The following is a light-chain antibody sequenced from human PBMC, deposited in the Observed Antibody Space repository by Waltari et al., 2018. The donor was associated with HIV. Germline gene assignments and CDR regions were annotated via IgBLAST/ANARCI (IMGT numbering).Light chain of an antibody. CDR1: SSNIGYNY. Sequence: QSVLTQPPSASGTPGRRVTISCSGSSSNIGYNYVYWYQQLPGTAPKLLIYRNNQRPSGVPDRFSGSKSGTSASLAISGLRSEDEADYYCAAWDDSLSGWVFGGGTKLTVL. J-gene: IGLJ3*02. CDR2: RNN. CDR3: AAWDDSLSGWV. V-gene: IGLV1-47*01.